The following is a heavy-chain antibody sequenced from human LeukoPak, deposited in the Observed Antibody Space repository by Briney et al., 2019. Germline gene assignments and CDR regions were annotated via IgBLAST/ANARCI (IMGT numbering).Heavy chain of an antibody. J-gene: IGHJ4*02. D-gene: IGHD3-9*01. CDR2: ISTSSRT. V-gene: IGHV3-23*05. CDR1: GFTFSSYA. CDR3: ARGANYVILTGYLDY. Sequence: PGGSLRLSCVASGFTFSSYAMSWVRQAPGKGLEWVSLISTSSRTHYADSMKGRFTISRDNAKNSLYLQMNSLRAEDTAVYYCARGANYVILTGYLDYWGQGTLVTVSS.